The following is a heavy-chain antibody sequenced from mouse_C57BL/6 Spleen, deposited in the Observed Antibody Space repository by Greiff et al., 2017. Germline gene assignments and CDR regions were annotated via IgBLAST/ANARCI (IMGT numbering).Heavy chain of an antibody. CDR1: GYTFTDYY. J-gene: IGHJ2*01. D-gene: IGHD2-5*01. Sequence: DVQLQESGPVLVKPGASVKMSCKASGYTFTDYYMNWVKQSHGKSLEWIGVINPYNGGTSYNQKFKGKATLTVDKSSSTAYMELNSLTSEDSAVYYCAKSNYVFDYWGQGTTLTVSS. V-gene: IGHV1-19*01. CDR3: AKSNYVFDY. CDR2: INPYNGGT.